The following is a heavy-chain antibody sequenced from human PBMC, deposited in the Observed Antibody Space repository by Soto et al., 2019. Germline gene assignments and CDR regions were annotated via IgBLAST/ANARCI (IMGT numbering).Heavy chain of an antibody. D-gene: IGHD6-13*01. V-gene: IGHV3-23*01. Sequence: PGGSLRLSCAASGFTFSSYAMSWVRQAPGKGLEWVSAISGSGGSTYYADSVKGRFTISRDNSKNTLYLQMNSLRAEDTAVYYCAKDLYPTHVEGQQLVSDYWGQGTLVTVSS. CDR1: GFTFSSYA. CDR3: AKDLYPTHVEGQQLVSDY. CDR2: ISGSGGST. J-gene: IGHJ4*02.